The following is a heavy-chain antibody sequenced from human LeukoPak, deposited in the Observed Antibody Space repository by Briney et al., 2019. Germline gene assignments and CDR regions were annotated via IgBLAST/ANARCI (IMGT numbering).Heavy chain of an antibody. Sequence: SETLSLTCAVSGGSISSGGYYWSWIRQPPGKGLEWIGYIYHSGSTNYKPSLKSRVTISVDTSKNQFSLKLSSVTAADTAVYYCARGGYYGLGNDFRFDPWGQGTLVTVSS. J-gene: IGHJ5*02. CDR1: GGSISSGGYY. V-gene: IGHV4-61*08. CDR3: ARGGYYGLGNDFRFDP. CDR2: IYHSGST. D-gene: IGHD3-10*01.